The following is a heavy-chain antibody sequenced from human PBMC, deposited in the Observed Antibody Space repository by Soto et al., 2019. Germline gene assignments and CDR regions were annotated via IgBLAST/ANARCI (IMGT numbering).Heavy chain of an antibody. V-gene: IGHV1-69*13. J-gene: IGHJ2*01. CDR2: IIPIFGTA. D-gene: IGHD5-12*01. Sequence: SVKVSCKASGGTFSSYAISWVRQAPGQGLEWMGGIIPIFGTANYAQKFQGRVTITADESTSTAYMELSSLRSEDTAVYYCARSHGRGYSGYDHWYFDLWGRGTLVIVSS. CDR3: ARSHGRGYSGYDHWYFDL. CDR1: GGTFSSYA.